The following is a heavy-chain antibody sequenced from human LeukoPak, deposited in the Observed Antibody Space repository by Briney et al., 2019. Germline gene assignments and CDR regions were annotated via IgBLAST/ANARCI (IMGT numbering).Heavy chain of an antibody. CDR3: ARDLFSPFVTTSLGSAFDI. V-gene: IGHV3-23*01. J-gene: IGHJ3*02. D-gene: IGHD4-17*01. Sequence: GGSLRLSCAASGFTFSSYAISWVRQAPGKGLEWVSAVSGRGDSTYYADSVKGRFTISRDNSKNTLYLQINSLRAEDTAVYYCARDLFSPFVTTSLGSAFDIWGQGTMVTVSS. CDR2: VSGRGDST. CDR1: GFTFSSYA.